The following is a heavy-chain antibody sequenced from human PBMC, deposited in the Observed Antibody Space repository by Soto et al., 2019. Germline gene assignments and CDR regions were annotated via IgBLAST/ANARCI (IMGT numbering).Heavy chain of an antibody. Sequence: PSETLSLTCTVSGGSISSSSYYWGWIRQPPGKGLEWIGYIYDSGSTYYNPSLKSRVTISVDTSKNQFSLRLSSVTAADTAVYYCAREVIPLTTDWYFDLWGRGTLVTAPQ. CDR3: AREVIPLTTDWYFDL. CDR2: IYDSGST. CDR1: GGSISSSSYY. J-gene: IGHJ2*01. D-gene: IGHD4-17*01. V-gene: IGHV4-30-4*08.